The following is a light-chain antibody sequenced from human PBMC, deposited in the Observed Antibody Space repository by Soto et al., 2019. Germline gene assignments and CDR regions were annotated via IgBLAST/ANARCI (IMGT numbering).Light chain of an antibody. J-gene: IGKJ2*01. V-gene: IGKV3-15*01. Sequence: DIVMTQSPAPLSVSRGERATLSCRARQTVSSNVAWYQQKTGQAPRLLLYGASTRAPGIPARFSGSGSETECPLTISSLQDEDFAVYYCQQYNSWPMYPFCQG. CDR1: QTVSSN. CDR3: QQYNSWPMYP. CDR2: GAS.